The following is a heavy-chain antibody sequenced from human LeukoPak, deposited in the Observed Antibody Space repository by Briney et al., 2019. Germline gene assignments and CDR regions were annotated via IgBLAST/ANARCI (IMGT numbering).Heavy chain of an antibody. J-gene: IGHJ4*02. CDR1: GLTVGSNY. Sequence: PGESLRLSCAASGLTVGSNYMSWVRQAPGKGLEWVSVIYSGGDTYYADSVKGRFTISRDNSKNTLYLQMNSLRAEDTAVYYCARKGTNWEGSFDYWGQGTLVTVSS. CDR3: ARKGTNWEGSFDY. V-gene: IGHV3-53*01. CDR2: IYSGGDT. D-gene: IGHD1-1*01.